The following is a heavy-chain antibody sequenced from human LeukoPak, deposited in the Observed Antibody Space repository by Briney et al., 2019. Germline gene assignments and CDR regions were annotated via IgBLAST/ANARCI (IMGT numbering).Heavy chain of an antibody. CDR2: IYYSGSA. J-gene: IGHJ4*02. CDR3: ARKPIVSSAWYYFDY. D-gene: IGHD6-13*01. Sequence: PSETLSLTCTVSGGSVSSGTYYWSWIRQPPGKGLEWIGNIYYSGSAYYNPSLKSRVTMSVDTSKNQFSLKLSPVTAADTAVYYCARKPIVSSAWYYFDYWGQGTLVTVSS. CDR1: GGSVSSGTYY. V-gene: IGHV4-39*07.